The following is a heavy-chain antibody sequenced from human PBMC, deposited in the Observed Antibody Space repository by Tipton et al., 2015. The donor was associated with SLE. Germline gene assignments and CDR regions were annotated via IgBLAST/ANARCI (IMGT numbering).Heavy chain of an antibody. CDR1: GFTFSTYT. CDR3: ARHIYDTSGGPFDN. Sequence: SLRLSCAASGFTFSTYTMTWVRQAPGKGLEWVSFISATNGHIYYADSVKGRLTISRDNAKNSLYLQMNSLRAEDTAVYYCARHIYDTSGGPFDNWGQGTLVTVSS. J-gene: IGHJ4*02. V-gene: IGHV3-21*01. D-gene: IGHD3-22*01. CDR2: ISATNGHI.